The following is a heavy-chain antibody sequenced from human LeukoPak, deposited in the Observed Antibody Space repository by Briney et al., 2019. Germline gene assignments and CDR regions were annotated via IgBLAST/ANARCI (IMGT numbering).Heavy chain of an antibody. CDR3: ARAVPEYSSSSTRFGP. CDR2: IYHSGST. V-gene: IGHV4-4*02. CDR1: GGSISSSNW. Sequence: SGTLSLTCAVSGGSISSSNWWSWVRQPPGKGLEWIGEIYHSGSTNYNPSLKSRVTISVGKSKNQFSLKLSSVTAADTAVYYCARAVPEYSSSSTRFGPWGQGTLVTVSS. J-gene: IGHJ5*02. D-gene: IGHD6-6*01.